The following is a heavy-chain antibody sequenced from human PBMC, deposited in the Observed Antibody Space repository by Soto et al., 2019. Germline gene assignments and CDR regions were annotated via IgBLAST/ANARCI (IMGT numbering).Heavy chain of an antibody. D-gene: IGHD2-21*02. Sequence: EVQLLESGGGFVQPGGSLRLSCAATGFTFSVYAMTWVRQAPGKGLEWVSAVTANGGSTYSADSVKGRFTISRDNSKNTLFLPMNSLRAEDTAFYYCASLGVGDWANYYYYYGMDVWGQGTTVTVSS. CDR3: ASLGVGDWANYYYYYGMDV. CDR1: GFTFSVYA. J-gene: IGHJ6*02. V-gene: IGHV3-23*01. CDR2: VTANGGST.